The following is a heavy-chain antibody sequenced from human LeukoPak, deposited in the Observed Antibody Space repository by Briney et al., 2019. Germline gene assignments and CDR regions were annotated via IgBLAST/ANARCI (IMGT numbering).Heavy chain of an antibody. CDR1: GGSISSSSYY. CDR2: MYYSGST. V-gene: IGHV4-39*01. D-gene: IGHD3-16*02. Sequence: SETLSLTCSVSGGSISSSSYYWGWIRQPPGTGLEWIGGMYYSGSTYYKPSLKSRVTISVDTSKNQLSLKLSSVTAADTAVYYCARQRGYDYIWGSYRADFDYWGQGTLVTVSS. J-gene: IGHJ4*02. CDR3: ARQRGYDYIWGSYRADFDY.